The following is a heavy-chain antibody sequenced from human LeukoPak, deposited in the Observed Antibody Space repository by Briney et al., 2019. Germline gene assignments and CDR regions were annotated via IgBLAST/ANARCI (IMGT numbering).Heavy chain of an antibody. CDR2: IYYSGNT. CDR3: ARGSSNVAARNNWFDP. CDR1: GVSIRSSNSY. J-gene: IGHJ5*02. D-gene: IGHD6-6*01. Sequence: SETLSLTCTVSGVSIRSSNSYWGWIRQPPGKGLEWIGSIYYSGNTYYNASLKSQVSISIDTSKNQFSLRLTSVTAADTAVYFCARGSSNVAARNNWFDPWGQGTLVTVSS. V-gene: IGHV4-39*01.